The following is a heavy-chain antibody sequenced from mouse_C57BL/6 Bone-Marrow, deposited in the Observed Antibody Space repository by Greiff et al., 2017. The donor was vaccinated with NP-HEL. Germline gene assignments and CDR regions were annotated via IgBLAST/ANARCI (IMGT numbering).Heavy chain of an antibody. Sequence: EVMLVESGGGLVQPGGSLKLSCAASGFTFSDYGMAWVRQAPRKGPEWVAFISNLAYSIYYADTVTGRFTISRENAKNTLYLDMSSLRSEDTAMYYCARGFAYWGQGTLVTVSA. CDR3: ARGFAY. V-gene: IGHV5-15*04. CDR2: ISNLAYSI. J-gene: IGHJ3*01. CDR1: GFTFSDYG.